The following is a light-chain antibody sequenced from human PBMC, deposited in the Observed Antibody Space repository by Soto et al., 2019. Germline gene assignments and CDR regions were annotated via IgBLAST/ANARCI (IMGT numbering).Light chain of an antibody. CDR3: SSYASSSRYV. V-gene: IGLV2-14*01. J-gene: IGLJ1*01. CDR1: SSDVGGYNY. Sequence: QSALAQPASASGSPVQSITISCTGTSSDVGGYNYVSWYQQHPGKAPKLMIYDVSNRPSGVSNRFSGSKSGNTASLTISGLQAEDEADYYCSSYASSSRYVFGTGTKVTVL. CDR2: DVS.